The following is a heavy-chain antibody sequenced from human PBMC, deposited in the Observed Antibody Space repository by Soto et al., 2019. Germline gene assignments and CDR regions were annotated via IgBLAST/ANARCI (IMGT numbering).Heavy chain of an antibody. CDR3: ARGHLGITTTGTWYDFDY. CDR1: GDSSSSYY. D-gene: IGHD2-15*01. CDR2: IYYSGRT. J-gene: IGHJ4*02. V-gene: IGHV4-59*01. Sequence: SGALSVTCAVSGDSSSSYYWTWILQPPGKGLEYIGYIYYSGRTYYNPSLKSRVTISVDTSKNQFSLKLSSVTAADTAVYYCARGHLGITTTGTWYDFDYWGQGTLVTVSS.